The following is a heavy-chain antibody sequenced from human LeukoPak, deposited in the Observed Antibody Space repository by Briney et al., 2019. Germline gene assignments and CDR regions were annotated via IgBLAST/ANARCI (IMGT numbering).Heavy chain of an antibody. CDR2: IGSDGKT. J-gene: IGHJ6*02. Sequence: SGGSLRLSCAASGFPFSSYAMTWVRQAPGKGLEWASSIGSDGKTQYSESVKGRCVISRDNFGGMVFLQLNSLRVEDTALYYCARYLHYYVAMDVWGQGTTVTVSS. CDR1: GFPFSSYA. V-gene: IGHV3-23*01. D-gene: IGHD3-10*02. CDR3: ARYLHYYVAMDV.